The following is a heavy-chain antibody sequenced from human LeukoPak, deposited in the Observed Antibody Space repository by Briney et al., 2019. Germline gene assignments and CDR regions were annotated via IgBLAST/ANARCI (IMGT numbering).Heavy chain of an antibody. D-gene: IGHD6-19*01. CDR1: GFTLSSYA. J-gene: IGHJ4*02. CDR2: IYYSGST. CDR3: ARREGSGIDY. V-gene: IGHV4-39*01. Sequence: ASLRLSCAASGFTLSSYAMSWIRQPPGKGLEWIGSIYYSGSTYYNPSLKSRVTISVDTSKNQFSLKLSSVTAADTAVYYCARREGSGIDYWGQGTLVTVSS.